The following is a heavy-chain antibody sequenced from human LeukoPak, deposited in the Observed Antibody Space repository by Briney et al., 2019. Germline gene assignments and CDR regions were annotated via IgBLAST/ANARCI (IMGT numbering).Heavy chain of an antibody. V-gene: IGHV3-9*01. Sequence: GRSLRLSCAASGFTFDDYAMHWVRQAPGKGLEWVSGISWNSGSIGYADSVKGRFTISRDNAKNSLYLQMNSLRAEDTAVYYCAKGSTAMVPDCRYWGQGTLVTVSS. J-gene: IGHJ4*02. D-gene: IGHD5-18*01. CDR3: AKGSTAMVPDCRY. CDR1: GFTFDDYA. CDR2: ISWNSGSI.